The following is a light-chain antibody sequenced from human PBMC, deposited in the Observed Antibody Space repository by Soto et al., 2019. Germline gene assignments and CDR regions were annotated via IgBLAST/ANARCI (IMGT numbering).Light chain of an antibody. CDR3: QQYENYWT. CDR2: DAS. J-gene: IGKJ1*01. V-gene: IGKV1-5*01. CDR1: QSISSW. Sequence: DIKRTQSPATMSETAGDRVTITCRASQSISSWLAWYQQKPGKAPKLLIYDASNLESGVPSRFSGSGSGTESTLTIRNLQPDDIATYYCQQYENYWTFGQGTKVDIK.